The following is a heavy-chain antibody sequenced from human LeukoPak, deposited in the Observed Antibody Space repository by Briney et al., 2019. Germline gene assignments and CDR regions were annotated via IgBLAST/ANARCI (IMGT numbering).Heavy chain of an antibody. CDR1: GGSISSGDSY. J-gene: IGHJ5*02. D-gene: IGHD3-3*01. CDR2: IYYSGGT. Sequence: SETLSLTSTVSGGSISSGDSYWSWIRQPPGKGLEWIGHIYYSGGTYYNPSLKSRVTISVDTSKNQFSLKLSSVTAADTAVYYCASSPYDFWSGYYFWFDPWGQGTLVTVSS. V-gene: IGHV4-30-4*01. CDR3: ASSPYDFWSGYYFWFDP.